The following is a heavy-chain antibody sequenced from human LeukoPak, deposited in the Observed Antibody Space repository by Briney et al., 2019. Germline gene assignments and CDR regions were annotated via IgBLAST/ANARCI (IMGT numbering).Heavy chain of an antibody. Sequence: PSETLSLTWTVSGGSISSSSYYWGWIRQPPGKGLEWIGSIYYSGSTYYNPSLKSRVTISVDTPKNQFSLKLSSVIAADTAVYYCARPLGGFGEVRYWGQGTLVTVSS. V-gene: IGHV4-39*01. D-gene: IGHD3-10*01. CDR2: IYYSGST. CDR3: ARPLGGFGEVRY. CDR1: GGSISSSSYY. J-gene: IGHJ4*02.